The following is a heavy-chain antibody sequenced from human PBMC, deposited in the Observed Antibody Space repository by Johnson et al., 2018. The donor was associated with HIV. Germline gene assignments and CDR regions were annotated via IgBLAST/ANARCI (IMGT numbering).Heavy chain of an antibody. V-gene: IGHV3-30*04. Sequence: QVQLVESGGGVVQPGRSLRLSCAASGFTFSSYAMHWVRQAPGKGLEWVAVISYDGIEKYYADSVKGRFTISRDNSKKTVYLQMNSLRAEDTAVYYCAKETRDSRSAFDIWGQGTMVTVSS. CDR1: GFTFSSYA. CDR3: AKETRDSRSAFDI. D-gene: IGHD3-22*01. J-gene: IGHJ3*02. CDR2: ISYDGIEK.